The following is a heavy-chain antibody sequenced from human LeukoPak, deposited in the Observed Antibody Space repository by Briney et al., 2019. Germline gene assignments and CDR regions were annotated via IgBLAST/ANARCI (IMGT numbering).Heavy chain of an antibody. Sequence: SETLSLTCAVYGGSFSGYYWSWIRQPPGKGLEWIGEINHSGSTNYNPSLKSRVTISIDTSKNQFSLKLSSVTAADTAVYYCARDLSGSGIAAAGSIDYWGQGTLVTVSS. CDR1: GGSFSGYY. CDR3: ARDLSGSGIAAAGSIDY. D-gene: IGHD6-13*01. V-gene: IGHV4-34*01. J-gene: IGHJ4*02. CDR2: INHSGST.